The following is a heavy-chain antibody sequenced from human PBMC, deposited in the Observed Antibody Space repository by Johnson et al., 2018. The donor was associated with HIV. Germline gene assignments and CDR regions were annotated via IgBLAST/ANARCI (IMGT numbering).Heavy chain of an antibody. CDR3: ARTAGRYFVDAVDI. D-gene: IGHD3-9*01. CDR1: GFTFDDYA. Sequence: QLVESGGGLVQPGRSLRLSCAASGFTFDDYAMHWVRQAPGKGLEWVSGISWNSGSIGYADSVKGRFTISRDNAKNSLYLQMNSLRAEDTAVYYCARTAGRYFVDAVDIWGQGTMVTVSS. CDR2: ISWNSGSI. V-gene: IGHV3-9*01. J-gene: IGHJ3*02.